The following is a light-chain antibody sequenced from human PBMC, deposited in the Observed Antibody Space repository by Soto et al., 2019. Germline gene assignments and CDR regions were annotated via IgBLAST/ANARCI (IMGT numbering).Light chain of an antibody. Sequence: NFMLTQPHSVSESPGKTVTISCTRSSGSIASNYVQWYQQRPGSAPTTVIYEDNQRPSGVPDRFSCSIDSSSNSASLTISGLKTEDEADYYCQSYDSSIYVVFGGGTKLTVL. CDR1: SGSIASNY. CDR3: QSYDSSIYVV. V-gene: IGLV6-57*04. CDR2: EDN. J-gene: IGLJ2*01.